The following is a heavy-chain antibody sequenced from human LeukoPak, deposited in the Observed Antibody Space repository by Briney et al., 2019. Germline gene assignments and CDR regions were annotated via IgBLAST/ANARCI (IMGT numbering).Heavy chain of an antibody. J-gene: IGHJ4*02. CDR3: ASVYSSTSWDY. CDR2: IFPADSDT. D-gene: IGHD6-13*01. CDR1: GYSFTSYW. V-gene: IGHV5-51*01. Sequence: GESLKISCKGSGYSFTSYWIGWVRQMPGKGLEWMGVIFPADSDTRYSPSFQGQVTISADKSISTAYLQWSSLKASDTAMYYCASVYSSTSWDYWGQGTLVTVSS.